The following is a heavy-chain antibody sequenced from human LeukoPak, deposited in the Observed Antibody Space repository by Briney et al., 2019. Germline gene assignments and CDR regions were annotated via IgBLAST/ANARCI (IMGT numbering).Heavy chain of an antibody. CDR1: GYTFTGYY. J-gene: IGHJ4*02. CDR2: INPNSGGT. V-gene: IGHV1-2*02. D-gene: IGHD3-3*01. Sequence: ASVKVSCKASGYTFTGYYMHWVRQAPGQGLEWMGWINPNSGGTNYAQKFQGRVTMTRDTSISTAYMELSRLRSDDTAVYYCARSDFWSGYYPDYWGQGTLATVSS. CDR3: ARSDFWSGYYPDY.